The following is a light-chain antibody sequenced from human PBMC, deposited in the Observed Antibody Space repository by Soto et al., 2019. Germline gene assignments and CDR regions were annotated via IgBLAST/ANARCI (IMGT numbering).Light chain of an antibody. CDR1: QDISNH. CDR2: DAS. Sequence: DIQLTQSPSSLSASVGDRVTITCQASQDISNHLNWYQQKPGKAPNLLIYDASDLETGVPSRFRRGGSGTFFSFTINSLQPEDIATLYCQQYDTLRVNFGPGTKVDIK. V-gene: IGKV1-33*01. J-gene: IGKJ3*01. CDR3: QQYDTLRVN.